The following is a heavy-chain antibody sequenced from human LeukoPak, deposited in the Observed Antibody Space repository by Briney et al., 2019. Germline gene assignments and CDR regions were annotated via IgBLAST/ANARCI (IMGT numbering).Heavy chain of an antibody. CDR2: IYHSGNT. CDR3: ASTRRAAVAGRFDS. J-gene: IGHJ4*02. V-gene: IGHV4-4*09. CDR1: GASMSSNY. D-gene: IGHD6-19*01. Sequence: PSETLSLTCNVSGASMSSNYWSWIRQPPGKGLEWIGYIYHSGNTNYSPSLESRVTMSVDESKNQFSLRVHFVSTADTAVYYCASTRRAAVAGRFDSWGQGTLVTVSS.